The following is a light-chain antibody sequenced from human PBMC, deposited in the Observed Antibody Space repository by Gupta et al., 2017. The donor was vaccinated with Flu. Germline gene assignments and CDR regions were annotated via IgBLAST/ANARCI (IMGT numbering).Light chain of an antibody. CDR3: QQDDNTPTT. V-gene: IGKV4-1*01. CDR2: WAS. Sequence: DIVMTQSPDSLAVSLGERATINCKSSRSGLYSFNNKNYLTWYQQKRGQPPKLLISWASTRESGVPDRFSGRGSGTDFTLTISSLQAEDVAVYYCQQDDNTPTTFGQGTKVEIK. CDR1: RSGLYSFNNKNY. J-gene: IGKJ1*01.